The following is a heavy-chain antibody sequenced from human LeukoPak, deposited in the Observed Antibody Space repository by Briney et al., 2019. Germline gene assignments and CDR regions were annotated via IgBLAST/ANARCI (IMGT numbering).Heavy chain of an antibody. J-gene: IGHJ6*02. D-gene: IGHD6-6*01. V-gene: IGHV4-59*01. Sequence: PSETLSLTCAVYHGSFSGYYWSWIRRPPGKGLEWIGYIYYSGSTNYNPSLKSRVTISVDTSKNQFSLKLSSVTAADTAVYYCARSIAARYWEFSYYYYGMDVWGQGTTVTVSS. CDR3: ARSIAARYWEFSYYYYGMDV. CDR1: HGSFSGYY. CDR2: IYYSGST.